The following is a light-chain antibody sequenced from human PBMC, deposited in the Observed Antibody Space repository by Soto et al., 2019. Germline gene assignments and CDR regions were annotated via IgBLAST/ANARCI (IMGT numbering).Light chain of an antibody. CDR1: QSVTSSY. J-gene: IGKJ1*01. Sequence: EIVLTQSPGTLSLSPGERATLSCRASQSVTSSYLAWYQQKPGQAPRLLIYGASSRATGIPDRFSGSGSGTDFTLTISRLEPEDFAVYYXQXXGSSPPTFXQGTKVEIK. CDR3: QXXGSSPPT. CDR2: GAS. V-gene: IGKV3-20*01.